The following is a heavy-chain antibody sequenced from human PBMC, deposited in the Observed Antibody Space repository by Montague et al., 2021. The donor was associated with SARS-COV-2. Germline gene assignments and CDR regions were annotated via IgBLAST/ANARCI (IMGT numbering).Heavy chain of an antibody. V-gene: IGHV2-70*01. CDR3: ARTYYDILPNLYYFDY. CDR1: GFSLSTSGMC. D-gene: IGHD3-9*01. J-gene: IGHJ4*02. Sequence: PALGKPTQTLTLTCTFSGFSLSTSGMCVGWIRQPPGKALEWLALIDWDDDKYYSTSLRTRLTISKDTSKNQVVLTMTNMDPVDTATYYCARTYYDILPNLYYFDYWGQGTLVTVSS. CDR2: IDWDDDK.